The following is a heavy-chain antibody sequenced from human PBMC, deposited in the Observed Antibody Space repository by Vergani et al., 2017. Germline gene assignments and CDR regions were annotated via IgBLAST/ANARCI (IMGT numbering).Heavy chain of an antibody. CDR3: AIYRFFYCSPNRDNWFDP. V-gene: IGHV4-61*01. CDR1: GGSVSSGSYY. D-gene: IGHD3-3*01. CDR2: IYYSGST. Sequence: QVQLQESGPGLVKPSETLSLTCTVSGGSVSSGSYYWSWIRQPPGKGLEWIGYIYYSGSTNYNPSLKSRVTRSVDTSKNQFSLKLSSVTAADTAVYYCAIYRFFYCSPNRDNWFDPWGQGTLVTVSS. J-gene: IGHJ5*02.